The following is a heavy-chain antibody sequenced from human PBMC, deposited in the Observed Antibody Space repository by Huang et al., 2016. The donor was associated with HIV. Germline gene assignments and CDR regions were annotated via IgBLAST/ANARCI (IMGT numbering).Heavy chain of an antibody. D-gene: IGHD3-22*01. CDR1: GFSISSYW. CDR3: ARDPRIQSWLNFFDY. CDR2: INSDGSST. Sequence: EVQLVESGGGLVQPGGSLRLSCAASGFSISSYWLHWVRQAPGKGVVWVSRINSDGSSTSYADSVKGRFTISRYNAKNTLYLQMNSLRAEDTAVYYCARDPRIQSWLNFFDYWGQGTLVSVSS. J-gene: IGHJ4*02. V-gene: IGHV3-74*01.